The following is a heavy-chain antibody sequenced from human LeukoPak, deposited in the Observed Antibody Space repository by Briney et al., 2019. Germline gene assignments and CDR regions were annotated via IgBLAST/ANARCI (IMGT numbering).Heavy chain of an antibody. V-gene: IGHV4-59*01. J-gene: IGHJ4*02. D-gene: IGHD5-18*01. Sequence: PSETLSLTCTVSGGSISSYYWSWIRQPPGKGLEWIGYIYYSGSTNYNPSLKSRATISVDTSKNQFSLKLSSVTAADTAVYYCARVTDRGYSYGYDYWGQGTLVTVSS. CDR2: IYYSGST. CDR1: GGSISSYY. CDR3: ARVTDRGYSYGYDY.